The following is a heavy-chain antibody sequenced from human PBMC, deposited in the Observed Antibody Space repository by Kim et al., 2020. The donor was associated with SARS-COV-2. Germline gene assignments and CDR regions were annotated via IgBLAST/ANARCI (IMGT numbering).Heavy chain of an antibody. CDR2: IYHSGST. J-gene: IGHJ6*02. CDR3: ARLGIAAAGGAGMDV. D-gene: IGHD6-13*01. CDR1: GGSISSSNW. V-gene: IGHV4-4*02. Sequence: SETLSLTCAVSGGSISSSNWWSWVRQPPGKGLEWIGEIYHSGSTNYNPSLKSRVTISVDKSKNQFSLKLSSVTAADTAVYYCARLGIAAAGGAGMDVWGQGTTVTVSS.